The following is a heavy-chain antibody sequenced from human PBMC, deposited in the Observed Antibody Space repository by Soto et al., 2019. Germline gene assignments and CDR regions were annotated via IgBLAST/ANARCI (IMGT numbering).Heavy chain of an antibody. D-gene: IGHD3-9*01. V-gene: IGHV4-34*01. Sequence: PSETLSLTCAVYGGSFSGYYWSWIRQPPGKGLEWIGEINHSGSTNYNPSLKSRVTISVDTSKNQFSLKLSSVTAADTAVYYCARGQRIGYDILTGYYFDYWGQGTLVTV. J-gene: IGHJ4*02. CDR1: GGSFSGYY. CDR2: INHSGST. CDR3: ARGQRIGYDILTGYYFDY.